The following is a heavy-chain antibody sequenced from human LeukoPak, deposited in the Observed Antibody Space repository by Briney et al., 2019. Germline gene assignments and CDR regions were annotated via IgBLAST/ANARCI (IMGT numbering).Heavy chain of an antibody. D-gene: IGHD5-18*01. CDR1: GFTFSSYG. CDR2: ISYDGSNK. Sequence: PGGSLRLSCAASGFTFSSYGMHWVRQAPGKGLEWVAVISYDGSNKYYADSVKGRFTISRDNSKNTLYLQMNSLRAEDTAVYYCANTIQLWLDVDYWGQGTLVTVSS. J-gene: IGHJ4*02. V-gene: IGHV3-30*18. CDR3: ANTIQLWLDVDY.